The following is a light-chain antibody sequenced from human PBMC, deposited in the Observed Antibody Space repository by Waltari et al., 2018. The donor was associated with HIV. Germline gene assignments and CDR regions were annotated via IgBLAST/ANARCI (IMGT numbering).Light chain of an antibody. CDR3: QQSQGFLYT. CDR2: RAS. J-gene: IGKJ2*01. CDR1: QSIGYW. V-gene: IGKV1-5*03. Sequence: SASVGDGVTITVRASQSIGYWLAWYQVKPGRGPRLLIYRASSLECGVPSRFSGSGSGTEFTLTISSLQPDDFATYYCQQSQGFLYTFGQGTKLEIK.